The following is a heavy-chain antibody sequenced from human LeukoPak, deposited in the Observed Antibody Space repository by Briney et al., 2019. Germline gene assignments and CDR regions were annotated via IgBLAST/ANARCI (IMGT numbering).Heavy chain of an antibody. Sequence: SETLSLTSTVSGGSISSGSYYWSWIRQPAGKGLEWIGRIYTSGSTNYNPSLKSRVTISVDTSKNQFSLKLSSVTAADTAVYYCAMYYYDSSGYRTGWGQGTLVTVSS. J-gene: IGHJ4*02. CDR1: GGSISSGSYY. CDR2: IYTSGST. V-gene: IGHV4-61*02. D-gene: IGHD3-22*01. CDR3: AMYYYDSSGYRTG.